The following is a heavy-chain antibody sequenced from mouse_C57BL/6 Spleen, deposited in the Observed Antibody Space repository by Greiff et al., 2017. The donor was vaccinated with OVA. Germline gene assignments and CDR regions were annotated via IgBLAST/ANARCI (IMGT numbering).Heavy chain of an antibody. CDR3: ARRTVVAGYYAMDY. D-gene: IGHD1-1*01. V-gene: IGHV5-17*01. CDR1: GFTFSDYG. CDR2: ISSGSSTI. Sequence: VQLQESGGGLVKPGGSLKLSCAASGFTFSDYGMHWVRQAPEKGLEWVAYISSGSSTIYYADTVKGRFTISRDNAKNTLFLQMTSLRSEDTAMYYCARRTVVAGYYAMDYWGQGTSVTVSS. J-gene: IGHJ4*01.